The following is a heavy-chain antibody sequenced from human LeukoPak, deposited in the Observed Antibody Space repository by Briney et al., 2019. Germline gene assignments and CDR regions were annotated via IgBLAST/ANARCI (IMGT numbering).Heavy chain of an antibody. V-gene: IGHV3-48*02. Sequence: GGSLRLSCAASGFXFSSYSINWVRQAPGKGLEWISYISSSSSTIYYADSVKGRFTISRDNAKNSLYLQMSSLRDEDTAVYYCARGLGGYGFGYWGQGTLVTVSS. CDR3: ARGLGGYGFGY. J-gene: IGHJ4*02. CDR2: ISSSSSTI. CDR1: GFXFSSYS. D-gene: IGHD5-18*01.